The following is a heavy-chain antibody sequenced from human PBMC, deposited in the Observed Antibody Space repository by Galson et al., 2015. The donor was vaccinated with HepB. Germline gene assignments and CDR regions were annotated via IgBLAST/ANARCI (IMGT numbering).Heavy chain of an antibody. D-gene: IGHD3-3*01. CDR2: IYPGDSDT. CDR1: GYSFTSYW. CDR3: ARSYYDFWSGYPTPFDY. J-gene: IGHJ4*02. V-gene: IGHV5-51*03. Sequence: QSGAEVKKPGESLKISCKGSGYSFTSYWIGWVRQMPGKGLEWMGIIYPGDSDTRYGPSFQGQVTISADKSISTAYLQWSSLKASDTAMYYCARSYYDFWSGYPTPFDYWGQGTLVTVSS.